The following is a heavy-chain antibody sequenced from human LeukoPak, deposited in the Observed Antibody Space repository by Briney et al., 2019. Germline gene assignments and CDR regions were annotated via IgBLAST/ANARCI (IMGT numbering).Heavy chain of an antibody. CDR2: ISAYNGNT. D-gene: IGHD6-6*01. CDR1: GYTFTSYG. J-gene: IGHJ4*02. Sequence: GSVKVSCKASGYTFTSYGISWVRQAPGQGLEWMGWISAYNGNTNYAQKLQGRVTMTTDTSTSTAYMELRSLRSDDTAVYYCATDILLARSFDYWGQGTLVTVSS. CDR3: ATDILLARSFDY. V-gene: IGHV1-18*01.